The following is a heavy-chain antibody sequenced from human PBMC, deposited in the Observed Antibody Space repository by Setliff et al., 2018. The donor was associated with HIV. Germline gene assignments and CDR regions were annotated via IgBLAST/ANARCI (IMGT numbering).Heavy chain of an antibody. Sequence: PSETLSLTCTVSGGSISSGGYYWNWILQYPVKGLEWIGHIYYNGRTLFNPALGTRLNLSVDTSENQVSLHLNSVTAADTAVYYCVRERRQSPLSYGLDVWGQGTTVTVSS. CDR3: VRERRQSPLSYGLDV. V-gene: IGHV4-31*03. J-gene: IGHJ6*02. CDR2: IYYNGRT. CDR1: GGSISSGGYY.